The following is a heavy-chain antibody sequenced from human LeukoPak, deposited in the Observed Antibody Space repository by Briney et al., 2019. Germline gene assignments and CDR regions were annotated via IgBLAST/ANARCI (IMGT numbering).Heavy chain of an antibody. D-gene: IGHD2-2*01. J-gene: IGHJ1*01. CDR2: IYHSGST. Sequence: SETLSLTCTVSGGSISSGGYYWSWIRQPPGKGLEWIGYIYHSGSTYYNPSLKSRVTISVDRSKNQFSLKLSSVTAADTAVYYCARESAEYQLLECFQHWGQGTLVTVSS. V-gene: IGHV4-30-2*01. CDR1: GGSISSGGYY. CDR3: ARESAEYQLLECFQH.